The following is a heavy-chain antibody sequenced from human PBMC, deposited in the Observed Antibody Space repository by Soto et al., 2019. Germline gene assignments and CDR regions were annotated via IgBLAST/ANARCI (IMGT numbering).Heavy chain of an antibody. CDR3: AAGYDSSGYYNYYYYYGMDV. CDR1: GFTFTSSA. CDR2: IVVGSGNT. D-gene: IGHD3-22*01. V-gene: IGHV1-58*01. Sequence: ASVKVSCKASGFTFTSSAVQWVRQARGQRLEWIGWIVVGSGNTNYAQKFQERVTITRDMSTSTAYMELSSLRSEDTAVYYCAAGYDSSGYYNYYYYYGMDVWGQGTTVTVSS. J-gene: IGHJ6*02.